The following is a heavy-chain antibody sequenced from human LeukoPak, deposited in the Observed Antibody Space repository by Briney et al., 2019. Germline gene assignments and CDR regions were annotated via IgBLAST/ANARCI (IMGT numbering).Heavy chain of an antibody. CDR3: ASRSCSSTCCYTVGDAFDI. J-gene: IGHJ3*02. V-gene: IGHV4-4*07. Sequence: SETLSLTCTASGGSISSYYWSWIRQPAGKGLEWIGRIYTSGSTNYNPSLKSRVTMSVDTSKNQFSLKLSSVTAADTAVYYCASRSCSSTCCYTVGDAFDIWGQGTMVTVSS. CDR1: GGSISSYY. D-gene: IGHD2-2*02. CDR2: IYTSGST.